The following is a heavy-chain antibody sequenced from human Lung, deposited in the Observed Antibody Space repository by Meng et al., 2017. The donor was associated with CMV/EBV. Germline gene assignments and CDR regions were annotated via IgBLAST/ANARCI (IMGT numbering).Heavy chain of an antibody. CDR3: ARGRTDFDA. J-gene: IGHJ4*02. Sequence: SQXXXLTCAFYSGSLTDYFWSWIRQSPEKGLEWIGDISHSGRTNYNPSLKSRVTISVDTSSNQFFLKVTSVTAADTAVYYCARGRTDFDAWGQGTLVTVSS. V-gene: IGHV4-34*01. D-gene: IGHD1-1*01. CDR1: SGSLTDYF. CDR2: ISHSGRT.